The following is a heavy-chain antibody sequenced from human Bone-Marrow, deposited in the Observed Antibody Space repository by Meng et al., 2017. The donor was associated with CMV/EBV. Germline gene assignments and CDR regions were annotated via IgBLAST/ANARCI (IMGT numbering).Heavy chain of an antibody. CDR1: GGTFSSYA. CDR2: IIPIFGTA. Sequence: SVKVSCKASGGTFSSYAISWVRQAPGQGLEWMGGIIPIFGTANYAQKFQGRVTITTDESTSTAYMELSSLRSEDMAVYYCARVSFNWNYEAIDYWGQGTLVTVSS. D-gene: IGHD1-7*01. V-gene: IGHV1-69*05. CDR3: ARVSFNWNYEAIDY. J-gene: IGHJ4*02.